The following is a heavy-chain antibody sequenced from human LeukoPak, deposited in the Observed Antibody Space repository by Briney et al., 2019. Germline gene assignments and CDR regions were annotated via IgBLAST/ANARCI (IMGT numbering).Heavy chain of an antibody. V-gene: IGHV3-23*01. Sequence: PGGSLSLSCAASGFTFSSYAMSWVRQAPGKGLEWVSAISGSGGSTYYPDSVKGRFAISRDNSKNTLYLEMNSLRAEDTAVYYCAKVFYFYDNSGFWKPYFDYWGQGTLVTVSS. J-gene: IGHJ4*02. CDR2: ISGSGGST. CDR1: GFTFSSYA. CDR3: AKVFYFYDNSGFWKPYFDY. D-gene: IGHD3-22*01.